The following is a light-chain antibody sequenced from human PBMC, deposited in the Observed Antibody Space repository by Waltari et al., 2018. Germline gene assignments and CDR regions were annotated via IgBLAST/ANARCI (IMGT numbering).Light chain of an antibody. CDR3: QQLGNYPIT. CDR2: GSS. Sequence: DIQLNQYPSFLSASVGDRVNITCRASQGINSYLSWYQQKPGKAPKLLIYGSSTLQSGIPSRFSCIGSGTEFTLTISSLQPEDYATYYCQQLGNYPITFGQGTRVETK. J-gene: IGKJ5*01. V-gene: IGKV1-9*01. CDR1: QGINSY.